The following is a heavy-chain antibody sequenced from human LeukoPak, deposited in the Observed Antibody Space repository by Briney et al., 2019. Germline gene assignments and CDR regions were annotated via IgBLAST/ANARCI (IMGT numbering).Heavy chain of an antibody. CDR3: ARDGAPSWNYYYNYYYMDV. Sequence: GGSLRLSCSASGFTFSTYYMNWVRQAPGKGLEWVANIKQDGSVKFHVDSVKGRFTISRDNAKNSLFLQMNSLRAEDTAVYHCARDGAPSWNYYYNYYYMDVWGKGTTVTVSS. CDR2: IKQDGSVK. J-gene: IGHJ6*03. D-gene: IGHD1-7*01. CDR1: GFTFSTYY. V-gene: IGHV3-7*01.